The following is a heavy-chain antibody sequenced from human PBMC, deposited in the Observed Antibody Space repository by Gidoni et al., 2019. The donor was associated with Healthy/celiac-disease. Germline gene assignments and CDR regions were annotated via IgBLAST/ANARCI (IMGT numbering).Heavy chain of an antibody. J-gene: IGHJ4*02. Sequence: EVQLVESGGGLVQPGRSLRLSCAASGFTFDAYAMHWVRQAPGKGLGWVSGISWNSGSIGYADSVKGRFTISRDNAKNSLYLQMNSLRAEDTALYYCAKSLGRYSSGWYYFDYWGQGTLVTVSS. CDR2: ISWNSGSI. V-gene: IGHV3-9*01. D-gene: IGHD6-19*01. CDR3: AKSLGRYSSGWYYFDY. CDR1: GFTFDAYA.